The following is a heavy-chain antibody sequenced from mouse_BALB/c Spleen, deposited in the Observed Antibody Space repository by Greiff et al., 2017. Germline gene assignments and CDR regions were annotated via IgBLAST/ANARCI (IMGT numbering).Heavy chain of an antibody. V-gene: IGHV2-9*02. CDR2: IWAGGST. D-gene: IGHD1-1*01. CDR1: GFSLTSYG. J-gene: IGHJ2*01. Sequence: VQLVESGPGLVAPSQSLSITCTVSGFSLTSYGVHWVRQPPGKGLEWLGVIWAGGSTNYNSALMSRLSISKDNSKSQVFFKMNSLQANDTAIYYCARNYKDYFDYWGQGTTLTVSS. CDR3: ARNYKDYFDY.